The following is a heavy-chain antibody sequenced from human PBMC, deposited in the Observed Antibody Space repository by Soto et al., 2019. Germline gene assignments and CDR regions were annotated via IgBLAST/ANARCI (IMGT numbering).Heavy chain of an antibody. D-gene: IGHD2-15*01. Sequence: EVQLLESGGALVQPGGSLRLSCAASGSSFSSYGLSWVRQAPGKGLEWVSGIGGGGFSTYYADSVKGRFTISRDNSKTTLYLQMNSLRAEDTAVYYCAKDRIAVIAALPFDSWGQGTLVTVSS. J-gene: IGHJ4*02. CDR2: IGGGGFST. V-gene: IGHV3-23*01. CDR3: AKDRIAVIAALPFDS. CDR1: GSSFSSYG.